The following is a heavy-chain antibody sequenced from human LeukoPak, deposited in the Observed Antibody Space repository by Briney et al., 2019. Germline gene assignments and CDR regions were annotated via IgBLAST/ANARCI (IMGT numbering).Heavy chain of an antibody. CDR3: ARDRIRGSYYDFDY. V-gene: IGHV1-2*04. D-gene: IGHD1-26*01. CDR1: GYTFTGYY. CDR2: INPNSGGT. Sequence: ASVKVSCKASGYTFTGYYMHWVRQAPGQGLEWMGWINPNSGGTNYAQKFQGWVTMTRDTSISTAYMELSRLRPDDTAVYYCARDRIRGSYYDFDYWGQGTLVTVSS. J-gene: IGHJ4*02.